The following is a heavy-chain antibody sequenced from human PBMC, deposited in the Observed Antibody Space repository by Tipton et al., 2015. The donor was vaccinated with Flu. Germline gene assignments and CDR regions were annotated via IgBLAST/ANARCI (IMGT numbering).Heavy chain of an antibody. V-gene: IGHV1-69*04. D-gene: IGHD3-22*01. CDR2: IIPILGIA. J-gene: IGHJ3*02. CDR3: ARAGYDSSGYTFVRDAFDI. CDR1: GGTFSSYA. Sequence: QVQLVQSGAEVKKPGSSVKVSCKASGGTFSSYAISWVRQAPGQGLEWMGRIIPILGIANYAQKFQGRVTITADKSTSTAYMELSSLRSEDSAVYSCARAGYDSSGYTFVRDAFDIWGQGTMVTVSS.